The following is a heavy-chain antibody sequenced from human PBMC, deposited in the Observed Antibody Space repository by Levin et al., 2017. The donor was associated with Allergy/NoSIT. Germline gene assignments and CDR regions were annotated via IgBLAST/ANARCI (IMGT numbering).Heavy chain of an antibody. CDR1: GITFSTYG. CDR3: AKDSLLPAATSFYFDY. D-gene: IGHD2-2*01. J-gene: IGHJ4*02. V-gene: IGHV3-30*18. Sequence: GGSLRLSCAASGITFSTYGMHWVRQSPGKGLEWVAVISNDGSIKNYADTVKGRFTISRDNSRNTLYLQMNSLRAEDTAVYYCAKDSLLPAATSFYFDYWGQGTLVTVSP. CDR2: ISNDGSIK.